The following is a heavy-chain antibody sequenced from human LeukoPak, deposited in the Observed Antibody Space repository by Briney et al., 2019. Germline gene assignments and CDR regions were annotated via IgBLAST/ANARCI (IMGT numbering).Heavy chain of an antibody. CDR3: AKLTVGADDAFDI. CDR1: GFTFSSNA. J-gene: IGHJ3*02. Sequence: GGSLRLSCAASGFTFSSNAMSWVRQAPGEGLEWVSAISDSAANTYYADSVKGRFTISRDNSKNTLYLQMDSLRAEDTAVYYCAKLTVGADDAFDIWGQGTMVTVSS. D-gene: IGHD1-26*01. CDR2: ISDSAANT. V-gene: IGHV3-23*01.